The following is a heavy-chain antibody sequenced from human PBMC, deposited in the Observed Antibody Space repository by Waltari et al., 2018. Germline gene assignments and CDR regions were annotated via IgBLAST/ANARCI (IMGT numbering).Heavy chain of an antibody. V-gene: IGHV3-53*01. CDR2: IYSGGST. CDR1: GFTVSNNY. Sequence: EVQLVESGGGLIQPGGSLRLSCVASGFTVSNNYISWVRQAPGKGLEWVAVIYSGGSTYYPDSVKGRFTISTDSSKNTVYLQMNSLRVEDTAVYYCASLKYEWNYNFWSGAYNWFDPWGQGTLVTVSS. CDR3: ASLKYEWNYNFWSGAYNWFDP. D-gene: IGHD3-3*01. J-gene: IGHJ5*02.